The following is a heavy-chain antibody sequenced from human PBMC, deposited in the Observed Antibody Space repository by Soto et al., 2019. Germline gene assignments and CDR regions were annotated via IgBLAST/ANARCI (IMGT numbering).Heavy chain of an antibody. J-gene: IGHJ4*02. CDR2: IWYGGGNK. V-gene: IGHV3-30*02. CDR1: GFTFSSYG. CDR3: AKGDYDILTGPDY. Sequence: GGSLRLSCAASGFTFSSYGMRWVRQAPGKGLEWVVVIWYGGGNKYYADSVKGRFTISRDNSKNTLYLQMNSLRAEDTAVYYCAKGDYDILTGPDYWGQGTLVTVSS. D-gene: IGHD3-9*01.